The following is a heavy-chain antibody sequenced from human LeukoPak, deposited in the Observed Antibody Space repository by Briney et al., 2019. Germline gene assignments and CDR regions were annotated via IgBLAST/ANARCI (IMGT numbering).Heavy chain of an antibody. J-gene: IGHJ4*02. V-gene: IGHV4-4*09. D-gene: IGHD3-3*01. CDR1: GSSIGTYS. CDR3: ARDPYYDFWSGYSTGAYFDF. CDR2: IYTTGST. Sequence: PSETLSLTCTVSGSSIGTYSWSWIRQPPGKGLEWVGYIYTTGSTHYNPSLKSRVTMSLDTSKNQFSLKLSSVTAADTAVYYCARDPYYDFWSGYSTGAYFDFWGQGTLVTVSS.